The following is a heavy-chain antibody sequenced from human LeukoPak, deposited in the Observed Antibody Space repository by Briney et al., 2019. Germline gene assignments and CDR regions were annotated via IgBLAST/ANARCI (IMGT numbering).Heavy chain of an antibody. V-gene: IGHV1-24*01. CDR1: GYTLTELS. CDR3: ATDFVVAGYDFWSGYRTSSDY. Sequence: GASVKVSCKVSGYTLTELSMHWVRQAPGKGLEWMGGFDPEDGETIYAQKFQGRVTMTEDTSTDTAYMELSSLRSEDTAVYYCATDFVVAGYDFWSGYRTSSDYWGQGTLVTVSS. J-gene: IGHJ4*02. D-gene: IGHD3-3*01. CDR2: FDPEDGET.